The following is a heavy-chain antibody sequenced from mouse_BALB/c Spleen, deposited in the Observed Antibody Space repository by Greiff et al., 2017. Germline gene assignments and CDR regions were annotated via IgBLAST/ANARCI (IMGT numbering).Heavy chain of an antibody. D-gene: IGHD4-1*01. CDR2: INPYNDGI. Sequence: HVKQSGPELVKPGASVKMSCKASGYTFTSYVMHWVKQKPGQGLEWIGYINPYNDGIKYNEKFKGKATLTSDKSSSTAYMELSSLTSEDSAVYYCARSGPFDYWGQGTTLTVSS. V-gene: IGHV1-14*01. J-gene: IGHJ2*01. CDR1: GYTFTSYV. CDR3: ARSGPFDY.